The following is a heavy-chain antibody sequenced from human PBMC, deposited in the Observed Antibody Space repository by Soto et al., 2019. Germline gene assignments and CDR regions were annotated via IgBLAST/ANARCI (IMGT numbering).Heavy chain of an antibody. D-gene: IGHD1-26*01. J-gene: IGHJ4*02. CDR3: ARRYGGNLDY. Sequence: SETLSLTCTVSGGSIGTYYWSWIRQPPGKGLEWIGYIYYSGSTYYNPSLKSRVTISVDTSKDHFSLKLSSVTAADTAVYFCARRYGGNLDYWGQGTLVTVSS. V-gene: IGHV4-59*08. CDR2: IYYSGST. CDR1: GGSIGTYY.